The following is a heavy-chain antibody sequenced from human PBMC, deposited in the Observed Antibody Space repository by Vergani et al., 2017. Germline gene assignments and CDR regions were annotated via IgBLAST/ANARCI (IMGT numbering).Heavy chain of an antibody. CDR1: GFTFSSYA. D-gene: IGHD2-21*01. J-gene: IGHJ5*02. CDR2: ISGSGGST. V-gene: IGHV3-23*01. Sequence: EVQLLESGGGLVQPGGSLRLSCAASGFTFSSYAMSWVRQAPGKGLEWVSAISGSGGSTYYADSVKGRFTISRDNSKNTLYLQMNSLRAEDTAVYYCAKGEGGPGSGIGVVSAIGPWGQGTLVTVSS. CDR3: AKGEGGPGSGIGVVSAIGP.